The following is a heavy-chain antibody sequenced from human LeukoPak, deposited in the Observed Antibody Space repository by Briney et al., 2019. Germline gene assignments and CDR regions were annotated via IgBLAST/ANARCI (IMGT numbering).Heavy chain of an antibody. D-gene: IGHD2-15*01. CDR3: ARSFVDGYCSGGSCYLPGN. CDR2: IYHSGST. Sequence: SETLSLTCAVSGYSISSGYYWGWIRQPPGKGLEWIGSIYHSGSTYYNPSLKSRVTISVDTSKNQFFLKLSSVTAADTAVYYCARSFVDGYCSGGSCYLPGNWGQGTLVTVSS. J-gene: IGHJ4*02. CDR1: GYSISSGYY. V-gene: IGHV4-38-2*01.